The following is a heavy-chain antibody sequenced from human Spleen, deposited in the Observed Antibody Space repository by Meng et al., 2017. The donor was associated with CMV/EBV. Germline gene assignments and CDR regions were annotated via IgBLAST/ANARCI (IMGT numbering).Heavy chain of an antibody. V-gene: IGHV4-59*12. CDR2: IYYSGTT. CDR3: ARRHYYYYGMDV. Sequence: SETLSLTCTVSGGSISSYYWSWIRQPPGKGLEWIGYIYYSGTTNYNPSLKSRVTISVDTSKNEFSLKLSSVTAADTAVYYCARRHYYYYGMDVWGQGTTVTVSS. J-gene: IGHJ6*02. D-gene: IGHD6-25*01. CDR1: GGSISSYY.